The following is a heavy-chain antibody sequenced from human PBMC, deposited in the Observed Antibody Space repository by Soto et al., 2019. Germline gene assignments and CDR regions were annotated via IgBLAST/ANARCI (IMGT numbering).Heavy chain of an antibody. J-gene: IGHJ6*02. V-gene: IGHV3-21*01. CDR2: ITSSSSYI. CDR1: GFTFSSYS. D-gene: IGHD5-12*01. Sequence: EVQLVESGGGLVKPGGSLRLSCAASGFTFSSYSMNWVRQAPGKGLEWVSSITSSSSYIYYADSVKGRFTISRDNAKNSLYLQMHSLRVEDTAVYYCAGEYSNYYGMDVWGQGTTVTVSS. CDR3: AGEYSNYYGMDV.